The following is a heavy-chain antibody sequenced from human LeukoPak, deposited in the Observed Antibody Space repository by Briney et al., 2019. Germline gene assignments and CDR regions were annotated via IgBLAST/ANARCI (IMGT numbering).Heavy chain of an antibody. CDR3: ARTPLKRYCSSTSCQLNIFQH. D-gene: IGHD2-2*01. J-gene: IGHJ1*01. CDR2: IYYSGST. CDR1: GGSISSSSYY. V-gene: IGHV4-39*01. Sequence: SETLSLTCTVSGGSISSSSYYWGWIRQPPGKGLEWIGSIYYSGSTYYNPSLKSRVTTSVDTSKNQFSLKLSSVTAADTAVYYCARTPLKRYCSSTSCQLNIFQHWGQGTLVTVSS.